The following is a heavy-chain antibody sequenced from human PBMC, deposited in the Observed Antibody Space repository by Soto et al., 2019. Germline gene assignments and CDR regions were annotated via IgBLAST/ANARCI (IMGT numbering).Heavy chain of an antibody. D-gene: IGHD1-1*01. CDR1: GFTVRNNG. J-gene: IGHJ4*02. Sequence: EVQLLESGGGLVQPGGSLRLTCTASGFTVRNNGMVWVRQAPGKGLEWVSAITGSGDNTYYADSVKGRFTISRDNSKNTLYGQMNSLRAEDTAVYYCAKGRAGGWNGGDYWGQGTLVTVSS. CDR2: ITGSGDNT. CDR3: AKGRAGGWNGGDY. V-gene: IGHV3-23*01.